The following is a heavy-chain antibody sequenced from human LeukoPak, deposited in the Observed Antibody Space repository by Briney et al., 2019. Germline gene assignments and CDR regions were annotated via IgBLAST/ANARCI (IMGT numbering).Heavy chain of an antibody. Sequence: GGSLRLSCAASGFTFSSYAMSWVRQAPGKGLEWVAVIWYDGSNKYYADSVKGRFTISRDNSKNTLYLQMNSLRAEDTAVYYCAKGSTDGFNVVVISRYFDYWGQATLVTVSS. CDR2: IWYDGSNK. J-gene: IGHJ4*02. CDR1: GFTFSSYA. CDR3: AKGSTDGFNVVVISRYFDY. D-gene: IGHD3-22*01. V-gene: IGHV3-33*06.